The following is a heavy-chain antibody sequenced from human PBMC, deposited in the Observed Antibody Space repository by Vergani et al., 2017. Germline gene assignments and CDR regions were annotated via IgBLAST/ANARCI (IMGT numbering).Heavy chain of an antibody. CDR1: GFSFNTYW. V-gene: IGHV3-74*03. D-gene: IGHD2-8*02. CDR2: IDEYGNRA. J-gene: IGHJ5*01. CDR3: VRIEYCTGIACNTRFDS. Sequence: EVQLVESRGGSVQSGGSLRLSCVASGFSFNTYWMHWVRQVPGKGLMWVARIDEYGNRATYGDFETGRFTISRDNAKNTVFLQMNNLRADDAGVYYCVRIEYCTGIACNTRFDSWGQGALVTVSS.